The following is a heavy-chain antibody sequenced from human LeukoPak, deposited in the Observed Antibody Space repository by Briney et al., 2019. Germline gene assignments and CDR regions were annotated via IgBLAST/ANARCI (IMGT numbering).Heavy chain of an antibody. CDR1: GFYFNDYD. J-gene: IGHJ2*01. D-gene: IGHD2-21*02. CDR2: IGTVADT. Sequence: PGGSLRLSCTPSGFYFNDYDMQWVRQVAGKRLEWVAGIGTVADTFYPDSVKGRFTISRENAKNSLYLQMDSLGAGDTAVYYCAKEPLTAGFWYFDLWGRGTLVTVSS. V-gene: IGHV3-13*01. CDR3: AKEPLTAGFWYFDL.